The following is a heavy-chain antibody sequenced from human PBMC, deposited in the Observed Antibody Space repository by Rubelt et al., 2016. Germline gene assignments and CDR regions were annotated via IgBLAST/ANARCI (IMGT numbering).Heavy chain of an antibody. CDR3: ARELRWGESYYFDY. V-gene: IGHV4-39*07. CDR1: GGSISSSSYY. Sequence: QLQLQESGPGLVKPSETLSLTCTVSGGSISSSSYYWGWIRQPPGKGLEWIGSIYYSGSTYYNPSLKSRFTSSGDTCKNQVSLKLSLVTAADTAVYYCARELRWGESYYFDYWGQGTLVTVSS. CDR2: IYYSGST. D-gene: IGHD3-16*01. J-gene: IGHJ4*02.